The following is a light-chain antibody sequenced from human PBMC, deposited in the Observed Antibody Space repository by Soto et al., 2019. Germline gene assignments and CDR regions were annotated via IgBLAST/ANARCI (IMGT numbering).Light chain of an antibody. J-gene: IGKJ2*01. V-gene: IGKV1-5*01. CDR1: QSISSW. CDR3: HQYRSSAYK. CDR2: DAS. Sequence: EIQMTHSPSTLSASVGDRVTITCRASQSISSWLAWYQQKTGKAPKLLIYDASSLESGVPSRFSGSGSGTEFTLTIRSLQRDDFATYKCHQYRSSAYKFRQGTK.